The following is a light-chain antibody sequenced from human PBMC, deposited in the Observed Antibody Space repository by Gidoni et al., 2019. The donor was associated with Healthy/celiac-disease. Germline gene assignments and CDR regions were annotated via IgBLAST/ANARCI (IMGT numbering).Light chain of an antibody. J-gene: IGLJ3*02. Sequence: QSALTQPASVSGSPGQSHTISCTGTNSDVGTYNLVSWYQQPPGKAPKLMIYEVNMRPSGVSNRFSGSKSGNTASLTISGLQAEDEADYYCCSYAGISTWVFGGGTKLTVL. CDR1: NSDVGTYNL. CDR2: EVN. V-gene: IGLV2-23*02. CDR3: CSYAGISTWV.